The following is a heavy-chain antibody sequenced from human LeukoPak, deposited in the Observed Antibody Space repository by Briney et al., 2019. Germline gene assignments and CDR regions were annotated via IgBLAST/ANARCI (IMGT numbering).Heavy chain of an antibody. V-gene: IGHV3-48*03. Sequence: GGSLRLSCAASGFTFSSYEMNWVRQAPGRGLEWVSYISSSGSTIYYADSVKGRFTISRDNAKNSLYLQMNSLRVEDTAVYYCARGLGSGAFDIWGQGTMVTVSS. CDR2: ISSSGSTI. D-gene: IGHD7-27*01. CDR3: ARGLGSGAFDI. J-gene: IGHJ3*02. CDR1: GFTFSSYE.